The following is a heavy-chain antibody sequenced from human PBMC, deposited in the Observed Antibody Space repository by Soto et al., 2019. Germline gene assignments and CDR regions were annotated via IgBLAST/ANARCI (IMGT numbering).Heavy chain of an antibody. D-gene: IGHD3-10*01. J-gene: IGHJ5*02. Sequence: GGSLRLSCAASGFTFSSYAMSWVRQAPGKGLEWVSAISGSGGSTYYADSVKGRFTISRDNSKNTLYLQMNSLRAEDTAVYYCAKDLSPRHYYGSGSYYPNWFDPWGQGTLVTVSS. CDR1: GFTFSSYA. CDR3: AKDLSPRHYYGSGSYYPNWFDP. V-gene: IGHV3-23*01. CDR2: ISGSGGST.